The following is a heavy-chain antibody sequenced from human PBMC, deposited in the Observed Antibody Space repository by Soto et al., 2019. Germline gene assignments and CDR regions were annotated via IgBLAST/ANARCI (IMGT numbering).Heavy chain of an antibody. D-gene: IGHD3-22*01. Sequence: ASVKVSCKASGYTFTNYYMHWVRQAPGQGLEWVGIINPSGGSTNYAQKFQGRVTMTRDTSTSTFYMELSSLRSEDTAVYYCARATGGYERRGYGFYFDFWGQGTPVTVSS. CDR2: INPSGGST. CDR3: ARATGGYERRGYGFYFDF. J-gene: IGHJ4*02. CDR1: GYTFTNYY. V-gene: IGHV1-46*01.